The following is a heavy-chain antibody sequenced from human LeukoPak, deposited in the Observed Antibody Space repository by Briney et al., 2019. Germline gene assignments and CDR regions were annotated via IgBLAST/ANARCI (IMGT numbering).Heavy chain of an antibody. J-gene: IGHJ4*02. CDR2: INHSGST. CDR3: ARRVLGYCSSTSCHFFDY. CDR1: RGSFSGYY. V-gene: IGHV4-34*01. D-gene: IGHD2-2*01. Sequence: SETLSLTRAVYRGSFSGYYWSRIRQPPGKGLEWIGEINHSGSTNYNPSLKSRVTISVDTSKNQFSLKLGSVTAADTAVYYCARRVLGYCSSTSCHFFDYWGQGTLVTVSS.